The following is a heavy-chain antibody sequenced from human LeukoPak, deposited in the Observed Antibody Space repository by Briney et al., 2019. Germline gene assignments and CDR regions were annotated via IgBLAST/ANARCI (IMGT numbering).Heavy chain of an antibody. CDR2: IKQDESAK. CDR3: ARDTDGSLDY. Sequence: GGCLRLSCAASGFTFSNSWMAWVRQAPGQGLERVANIKQDESAKHYSDSVKGRFTISRDNAKNSLFLQMNGLRAEDSALYYCARDTDGSLDYWGQGTLVTVSS. V-gene: IGHV3-7*01. D-gene: IGHD5-24*01. CDR1: GFTFSNSW. J-gene: IGHJ4*02.